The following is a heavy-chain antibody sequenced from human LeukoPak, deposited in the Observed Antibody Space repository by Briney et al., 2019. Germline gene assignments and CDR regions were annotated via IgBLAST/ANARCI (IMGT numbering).Heavy chain of an antibody. V-gene: IGHV3-48*02. CDR1: GFTFSSYY. CDR2: ISRSSSTI. Sequence: GGSLRLSCASSGFTFSSYYMIWVRQAPGKGLEWVPYISRSSSTIYYADSVKGRFTISRDNAKNSLYLQMNSLRDEDTAVYYCARDQFYAFDIWGQGTMVTVSS. J-gene: IGHJ3*02. CDR3: ARDQFYAFDI.